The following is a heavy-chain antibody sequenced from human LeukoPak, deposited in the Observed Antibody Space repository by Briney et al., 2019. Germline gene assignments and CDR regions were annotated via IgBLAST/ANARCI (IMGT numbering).Heavy chain of an antibody. V-gene: IGHV3-48*03. D-gene: IGHD2-15*01. J-gene: IGHJ4*02. CDR2: VSSSGSTI. CDR3: VVVVAGTVFDY. Sequence: GESLRLSCAASGFTFSSYEMNWVRQPPGKGLEWVSYVSSSGSTIYYADSVKGRFTISRDNAKNSLYLQMNSLRAEDTAVYYCVVVVAGTVFDYWGQGTLVTVSS. CDR1: GFTFSSYE.